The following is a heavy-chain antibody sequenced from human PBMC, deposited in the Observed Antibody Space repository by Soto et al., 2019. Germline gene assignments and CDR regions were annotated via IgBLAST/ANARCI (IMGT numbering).Heavy chain of an antibody. V-gene: IGHV4-39*01. Sequence: QLQLQESGPGLVKPSETLSLTCTVSGGSISSSSYYWGWIRQPPGKGLEWIGTIYYSGNTYYNPSLKSRVTISVDTSKNQFSLNLSSVTAADTALYYCARTLYDILTGHSYDAFDIWGQGTMVTVSS. CDR3: ARTLYDILTGHSYDAFDI. CDR1: GGSISSSSYY. J-gene: IGHJ3*02. CDR2: IYYSGNT. D-gene: IGHD3-9*01.